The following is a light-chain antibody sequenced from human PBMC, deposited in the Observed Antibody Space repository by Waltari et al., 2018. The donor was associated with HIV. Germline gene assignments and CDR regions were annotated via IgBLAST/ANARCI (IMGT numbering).Light chain of an antibody. CDR2: DVI. V-gene: IGLV2-8*01. CDR3: SSHAGSKVV. Sequence: QSALTQPPSASGSPGQSVTLSCTGTSSDVGGYNYVSWHQQHPGKAPKLMIYDVINRPSGVPDRCSGSKSGNTASLTVSGLQPEDEADYYCSSHAGSKVVFGGGTRLTVL. CDR1: SSDVGGYNY. J-gene: IGLJ2*01.